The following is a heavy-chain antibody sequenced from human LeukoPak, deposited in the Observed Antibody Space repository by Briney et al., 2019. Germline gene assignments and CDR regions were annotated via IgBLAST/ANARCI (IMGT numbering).Heavy chain of an antibody. CDR1: GYTFTNYA. V-gene: IGHV1-18*01. Sequence: ASVKVSCKASGYTFTNYAIPWVRQAPGQGLEWMGWISPYNGNTNFAQNLQGRVTMTTDTATSTAYMELRDLRSDDTAMYYCAITSARGTYRFLDYWGQGSLVTVSS. CDR3: AITSARGTYRFLDY. CDR2: ISPYNGNT. D-gene: IGHD3-16*02. J-gene: IGHJ4*02.